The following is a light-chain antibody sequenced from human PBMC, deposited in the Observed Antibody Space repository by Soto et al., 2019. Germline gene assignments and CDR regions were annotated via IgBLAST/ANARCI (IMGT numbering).Light chain of an antibody. Sequence: SALTQPASVSGSPGQSITISCTGTSSDVGNYNYVSWYQQYPGRVPKLLIYMVSNRASGVSNRFSGSKSGNTASLTISGLQAEDEADYFCTSPTPGSLYVFGTGTKVT. CDR2: MVS. CDR3: TSPTPGSLYV. CDR1: SSDVGNYNY. V-gene: IGLV2-14*01. J-gene: IGLJ1*01.